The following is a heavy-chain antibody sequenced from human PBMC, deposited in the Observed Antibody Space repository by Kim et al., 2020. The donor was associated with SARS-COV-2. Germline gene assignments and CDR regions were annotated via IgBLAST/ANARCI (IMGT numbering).Heavy chain of an antibody. CDR3: AREKMGRDSSSWLAYYYYGMDV. J-gene: IGHJ6*02. CDR2: INPNSGGT. Sequence: ASVKVSCKASGYTFTGYYMHWVRQAPGQGLEWMGWINPNSGGTNYAQKFQGRVTMTRDTSISTAYMELSRLRSDDTAVYYCAREKMGRDSSSWLAYYYYGMDVWGQGTTVTVSS. CDR1: GYTFTGYY. V-gene: IGHV1-2*02. D-gene: IGHD6-13*01.